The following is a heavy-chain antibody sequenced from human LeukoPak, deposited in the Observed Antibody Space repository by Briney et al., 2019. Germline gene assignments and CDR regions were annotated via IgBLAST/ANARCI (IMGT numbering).Heavy chain of an antibody. CDR3: ASTYCSSTSCYDNYYYYYMDV. J-gene: IGHJ6*03. D-gene: IGHD2-2*01. CDR2: INWNGGST. Sequence: GGSLRLSCAASGFTFDDYGMSWVRQAPGKGLEWVSGINWNGGSTGSADSVKGRFTISRDNAKNSLYLQMNSLRAEDTALYYCASTYCSSTSCYDNYYYYYMDVWGKGTTVTVSS. V-gene: IGHV3-20*04. CDR1: GFTFDDYG.